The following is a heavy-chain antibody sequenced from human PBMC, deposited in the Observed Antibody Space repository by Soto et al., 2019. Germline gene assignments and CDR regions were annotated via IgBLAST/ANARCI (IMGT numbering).Heavy chain of an antibody. CDR1: GFTFSSYA. D-gene: IGHD3-10*01. Sequence: LRLSCAASGFTFSSYAMHWVRQAPGKGLEWVAVISYDGSNKYYADSVKGRFTVSRDNSKNTLYLQMNSLRAEDTAVYYCARDKGIPMVRGVMGYFDYWGQGTLVTVSS. CDR2: ISYDGSNK. CDR3: ARDKGIPMVRGVMGYFDY. V-gene: IGHV3-30-3*01. J-gene: IGHJ4*02.